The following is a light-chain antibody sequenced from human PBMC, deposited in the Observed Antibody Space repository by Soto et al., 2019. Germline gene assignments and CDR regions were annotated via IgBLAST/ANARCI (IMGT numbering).Light chain of an antibody. CDR1: QSVSSL. Sequence: IVLTQSPATLSVYTVERATVSCRASQSVSSLLAWYQQKPRQAPRLLIYDTSTRATGIPARFSGSGSGTDFTLTISSLQSEDFAIYYCQQYNIWPYTFGQGTRLEIK. V-gene: IGKV3-15*01. CDR3: QQYNIWPYT. J-gene: IGKJ5*01. CDR2: DTS.